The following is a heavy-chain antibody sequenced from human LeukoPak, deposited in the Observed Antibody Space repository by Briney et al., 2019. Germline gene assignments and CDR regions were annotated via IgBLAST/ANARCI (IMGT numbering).Heavy chain of an antibody. CDR1: GFTFSSYG. CDR2: ISGSGGST. Sequence: CXXSGFTFSSYGMSWVRQAPGKGLEWVSAISGSGGSTYYADSVKGRFTISRDNSKKTVYLQMNRLRAEDTAVYYXXXXXXXXXXXGXRAYNWFDPWGQGTLVTVSS. V-gene: IGHV3-23*01. D-gene: IGHD1-14*01. CDR3: XXXXXXXXXXGXRAYNWFDP. J-gene: IGHJ5*02.